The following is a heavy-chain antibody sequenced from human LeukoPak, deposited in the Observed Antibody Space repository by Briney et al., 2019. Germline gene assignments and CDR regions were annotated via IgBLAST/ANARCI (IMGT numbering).Heavy chain of an antibody. V-gene: IGHV5-51*01. Sequence: GESLKISCKGFGYSFTSFWIGWVRQKPGKGLEWMGIINPGDSETRYSPSFQGQVTISADKSITTAFLHWNSLKASDTAMYYCARHNRRGFDPWGQGTLVTVSS. CDR2: INPGDSET. CDR3: ARHNRRGFDP. J-gene: IGHJ5*02. CDR1: GYSFTSFW. D-gene: IGHD3-10*01.